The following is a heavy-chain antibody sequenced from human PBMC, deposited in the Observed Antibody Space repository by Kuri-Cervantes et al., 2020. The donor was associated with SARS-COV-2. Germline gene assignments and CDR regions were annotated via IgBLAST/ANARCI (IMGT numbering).Heavy chain of an antibody. V-gene: IGHV4-39*07. J-gene: IGHJ5*02. CDR1: GGSISSGDFS. CDR2: IYHSGST. CDR3: ARSKSWRWFDP. D-gene: IGHD3-3*01. Sequence: SETLSLTCSVSGGSISSGDFSRNWIRQPPGRGLEWIGSIYHSGSTYYNPSLKSRVTISVDTSKNQFSLKLSSVTAADTAVYYCARSKSWRWFDPWGQGTLVTVSS.